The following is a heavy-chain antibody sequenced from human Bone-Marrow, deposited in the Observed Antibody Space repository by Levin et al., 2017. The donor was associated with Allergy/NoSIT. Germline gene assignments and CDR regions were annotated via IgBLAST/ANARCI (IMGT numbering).Heavy chain of an antibody. CDR3: AKSYYYNSRDNSFDV. D-gene: IGHD3-22*01. J-gene: IGHJ3*01. CDR1: GFTFSRFS. CDR2: ISSNSGYI. V-gene: IGHV3-21*04. Sequence: GGSLRLSCGASGFTFSRFSMHWVRQAPGKGLEWVASISSNSGYIDYAESVKGRFTISRDNAKNSLYLEMNSLRVEDAALYYCAKSYYYNSRDNSFDVWGQGTMVTVSS.